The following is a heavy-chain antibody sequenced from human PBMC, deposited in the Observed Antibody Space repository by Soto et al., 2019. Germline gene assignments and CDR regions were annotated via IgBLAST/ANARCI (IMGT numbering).Heavy chain of an antibody. J-gene: IGHJ4*02. Sequence: KPSETLSLTCTVSGGSISSSSYYWGWIRQPPGKGLEWIGSIYYSGSTYYNPSLKSRVTISVDTSKNQFSLKLSSVTAADTAVYYCARHEFLEWLMDFDYWGQGTLVTVSS. CDR3: ARHEFLEWLMDFDY. CDR2: IYYSGST. CDR1: GGSISSSSYY. D-gene: IGHD3-3*01. V-gene: IGHV4-39*01.